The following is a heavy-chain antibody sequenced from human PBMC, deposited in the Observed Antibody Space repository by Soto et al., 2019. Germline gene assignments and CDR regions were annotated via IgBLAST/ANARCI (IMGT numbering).Heavy chain of an antibody. D-gene: IGHD5-18*01. Sequence: HPGVSLRLSCAASGFTFSSYAMSWVRQAPGKGLEWVSAISGSGGSTYYADSVKGRFTISRDNSKNTLYLQMNSLRAEDTAVYYCAXEMGYSYGYYYYYGMDVWGQGTTVTVSS. CDR2: ISGSGGST. V-gene: IGHV3-23*01. CDR1: GFTFSSYA. CDR3: AXEMGYSYGYYYYYGMDV. J-gene: IGHJ6*02.